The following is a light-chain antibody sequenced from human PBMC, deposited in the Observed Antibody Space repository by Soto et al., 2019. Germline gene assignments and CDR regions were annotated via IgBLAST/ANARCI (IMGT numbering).Light chain of an antibody. CDR1: QTLLYNSNNKNY. Sequence: DIVMTQSPDYLALSLGERPNINCKSSQTLLYNSNNKNYLAWYHQKPGQPPKLLIYWASTRESGVPARFSGSGSGTDFTLTISSLQAEDVGIYYCQQYNSPPWTFGQGTKVDIK. V-gene: IGKV4-1*01. CDR2: WAS. J-gene: IGKJ1*01. CDR3: QQYNSPPWT.